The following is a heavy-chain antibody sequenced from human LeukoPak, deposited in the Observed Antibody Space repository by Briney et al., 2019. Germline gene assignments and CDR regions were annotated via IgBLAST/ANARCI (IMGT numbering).Heavy chain of an antibody. CDR3: ARGGYCSSTSCYTHLFDY. V-gene: IGHV4-59*01. CDR1: GGSISSYY. CDR2: IYYSGST. Sequence: SETLSLTCTVSGGSISSYYWSWIRQPPGKGLEWIGYIYYSGSTNYNPSLKSRVTISVDTSKNQFSLKLSSVTAADTAVYYCARGGYCSSTSCYTHLFDYWGQGTLVTVSS. J-gene: IGHJ4*02. D-gene: IGHD2-2*02.